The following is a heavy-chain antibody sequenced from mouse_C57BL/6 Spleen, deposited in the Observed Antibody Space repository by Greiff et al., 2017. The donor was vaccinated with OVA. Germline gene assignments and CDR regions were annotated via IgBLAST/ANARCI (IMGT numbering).Heavy chain of an antibody. J-gene: IGHJ4*01. CDR2: INPSNGGT. Sequence: VQLQQPGTELVKPGASVKLSCKASGYTFTSYWMHWVKQRPGQGLEWIGNINPSNGGTNYNEKFKSKATLTVDKSSSKAYMQLSSLTSEDSAVYYCARPIYYYGSSYAMDDWGQGTSVTVSS. CDR3: ARPIYYYGSSYAMDD. V-gene: IGHV1-53*01. CDR1: GYTFTSYW. D-gene: IGHD1-1*01.